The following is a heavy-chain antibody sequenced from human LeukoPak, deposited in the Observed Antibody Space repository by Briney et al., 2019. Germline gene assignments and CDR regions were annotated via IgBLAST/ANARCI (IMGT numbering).Heavy chain of an antibody. CDR1: GFTFSSYG. D-gene: IGHD2-21*02. V-gene: IGHV3-23*01. CDR2: ISGSGGST. J-gene: IGHJ4*02. CDR3: ASLDRGYYYSFDY. Sequence: KTGGSLRLSCAASGFTFSSYGMSWVRQAPGKGLEWVSAISGSGGSTYYADSVKGRFTISRDNAKNSLYLQMNSLRAEDTAVYYCASLDRGYYYSFDYWGQGTLVTVSS.